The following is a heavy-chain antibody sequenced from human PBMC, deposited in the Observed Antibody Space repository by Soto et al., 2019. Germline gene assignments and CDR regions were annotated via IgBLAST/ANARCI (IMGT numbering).Heavy chain of an antibody. CDR1: GVSISNYY. J-gene: IGHJ4*02. CDR3: ARLYLERRFDF. CDR2: IFHSGST. D-gene: IGHD1-1*01. V-gene: IGHV4-59*08. Sequence: SETLSLTCTVSGVSISNYYWSWIRQPPGKGLEWIGHIFHSGSTNYNPSLKSRVTLSVDASKNQFSLKLSSVTAADTAVYYCARLYLERRFDFWGQGTLVTVSS.